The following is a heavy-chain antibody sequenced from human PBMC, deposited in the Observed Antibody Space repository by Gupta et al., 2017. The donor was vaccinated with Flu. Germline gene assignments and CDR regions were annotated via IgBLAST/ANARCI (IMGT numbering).Heavy chain of an antibody. CDR2: IYSNEKT. D-gene: IGHD4-17*01. CDR3: TRDTRGSTVTSRPEAFDV. J-gene: IGHJ3*01. Sequence: PGKGLEWISVIYSNEKTFYADSVRGRFTISRDNSQNILYLQMDRLRAEDTAVYYCTRDTRGSTVTSRPEAFDVWGRGTMVTVSS. V-gene: IGHV3-53*01.